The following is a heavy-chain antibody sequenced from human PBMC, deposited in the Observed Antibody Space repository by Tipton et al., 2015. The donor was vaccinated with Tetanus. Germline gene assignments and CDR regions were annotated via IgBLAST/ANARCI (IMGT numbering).Heavy chain of an antibody. CDR3: ARDADMWATRKAFDI. CDR1: GGSFHSLS. Sequence: QLVQSGEVKRPGSSMRVSCKASGGSFHSLSINWVRQAPGQGLEWLGWISGYSGHTNYAQQVQGRVTMTTDTSTSTAYLELRSLRSDDTALYFCARDADMWATRKAFDIWGQGTMVTVSS. V-gene: IGHV1-18*04. J-gene: IGHJ3*02. CDR2: ISGYSGHT. D-gene: IGHD1-14*01.